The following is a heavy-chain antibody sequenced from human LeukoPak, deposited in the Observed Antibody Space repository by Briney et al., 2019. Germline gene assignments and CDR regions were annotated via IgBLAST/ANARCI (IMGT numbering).Heavy chain of an antibody. Sequence: PGGSLRLSCAASGFTFSSYAMHWVRQAPGKGLEYVSAISSNGGSTYYANSVKGRFTISRDNSKYTLYLQMGSLRAEDMAVYYCASAYNWGQGTLVTVSS. J-gene: IGHJ4*02. CDR2: ISSNGGST. CDR1: GFTFSSYA. V-gene: IGHV3-64*01. CDR3: ASAYN. D-gene: IGHD1-14*01.